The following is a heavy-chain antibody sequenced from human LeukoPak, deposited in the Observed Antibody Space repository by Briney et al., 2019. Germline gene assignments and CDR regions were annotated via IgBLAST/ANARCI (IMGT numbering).Heavy chain of an antibody. CDR2: ITSSGDST. J-gene: IGHJ4*02. CDR3: VKEYFGFAFDY. Sequence: PGGSLRLSCAASVFTFSSYAMSWVRQAPGKGLEWVSDITSSGDSTYYADSVKGRFTISRDNPKNTLYLQMNSLRAEDTAIYYCVKEYFGFAFDYWGQGTVVTVSS. D-gene: IGHD3-9*01. CDR1: VFTFSSYA. V-gene: IGHV3-23*01.